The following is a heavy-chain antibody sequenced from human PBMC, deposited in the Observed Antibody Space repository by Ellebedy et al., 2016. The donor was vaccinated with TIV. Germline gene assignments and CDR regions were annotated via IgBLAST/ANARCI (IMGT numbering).Heavy chain of an antibody. D-gene: IGHD3-10*01. CDR2: IYYSGST. J-gene: IGHJ4*02. V-gene: IGHV4-38-2*01. CDR3: ASERKELLWFGRGTGDYFDY. Sequence: SETLSLXCAVSGYSISSGYYWGWIRQPPGKGLEWIGYIYYSGSTNYNPSLKSRVTISVDTSKNQFSLKLSSVTAADTAVYYCASERKELLWFGRGTGDYFDYWGQGTLVTVSS. CDR1: GYSISSGYY.